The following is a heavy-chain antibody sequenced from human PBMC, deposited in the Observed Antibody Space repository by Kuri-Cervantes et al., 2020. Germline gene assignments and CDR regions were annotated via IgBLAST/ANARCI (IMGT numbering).Heavy chain of an antibody. CDR1: GSSISSSSYY. D-gene: IGHD3-10*01. V-gene: IGHV4-39*07. Sequence: SETLSLTCTVSGSSISSSSYYWGWIRQPPGKGLEWIGSIYYSGSTNYNPSLKSRVTMSVNTSKNQFSLKLSSVTAADTAVYYCARDPFGELLSGAFDIWGQGTMVTVSS. CDR2: IYYSGST. J-gene: IGHJ3*02. CDR3: ARDPFGELLSGAFDI.